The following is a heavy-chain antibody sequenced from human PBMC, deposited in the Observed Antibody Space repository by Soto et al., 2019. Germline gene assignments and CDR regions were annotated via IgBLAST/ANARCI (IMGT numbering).Heavy chain of an antibody. Sequence: QVQLVQSGAEVKKPGASVKVSCKASGYTFTSYGISWVRQAPGQGLEWMGWISAYNGNTNYAQKLQGRVTMTTDTSTRTAYMELRSLRSDDTAVYYCARDRWDIVVVVAATDAFDIWGQGTMVTVSS. V-gene: IGHV1-18*01. CDR2: ISAYNGNT. CDR3: ARDRWDIVVVVAATDAFDI. J-gene: IGHJ3*02. D-gene: IGHD2-15*01. CDR1: GYTFTSYG.